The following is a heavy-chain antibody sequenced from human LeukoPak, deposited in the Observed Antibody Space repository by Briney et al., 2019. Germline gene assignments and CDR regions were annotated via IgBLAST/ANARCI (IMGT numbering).Heavy chain of an antibody. Sequence: GGSLRLSCAASGFTFSDYYMSWIRQAPGKGLEWVSYISSSGSTIYYADSVKGRFTISRDNAKNPLYLQMNSLRAEDTAVYYCARDRRHLRGYFDLWGRGTLVTVSS. CDR2: ISSSGSTI. CDR1: GFTFSDYY. V-gene: IGHV3-11*01. CDR3: ARDRRHLRGYFDL. J-gene: IGHJ2*01.